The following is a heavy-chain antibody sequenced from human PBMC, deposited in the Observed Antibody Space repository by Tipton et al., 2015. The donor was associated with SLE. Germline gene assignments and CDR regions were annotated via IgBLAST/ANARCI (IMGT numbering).Heavy chain of an antibody. D-gene: IGHD2-2*01. CDR3: ARDRVVVPAATNWYFDL. CDR2: IYYSGST. CDR1: GGSINSGSYY. V-gene: IGHV4-61*01. Sequence: TLSLTCTVSGGSINSGSYYWSWIRQPPGKGLEWIGYIYYSGSTNYNPSLKSRVTISVDTSKNQFSLKLSSVTAADTAVYYCARDRVVVPAATNWYFDLWGRGTLVTVSS. J-gene: IGHJ2*01.